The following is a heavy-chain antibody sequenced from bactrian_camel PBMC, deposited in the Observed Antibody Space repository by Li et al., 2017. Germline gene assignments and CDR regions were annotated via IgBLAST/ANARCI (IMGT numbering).Heavy chain of an antibody. Sequence: HVQLVESGGQLVQPGGTLRLSCTVSGVTDGSFYMTWVRQAPGKGLEWVSTISNDGTSTYSADSVKVRFTISRDNATNTVYLQMNSLKSEDTGLYYCTTGTDLASWGQGTQVTVS. CDR1: GVTDGSFY. CDR2: ISNDGTST. J-gene: IGHJ6*01. D-gene: IGHD1*01. V-gene: IGHV3-2*01. CDR3: TTGTDLAS.